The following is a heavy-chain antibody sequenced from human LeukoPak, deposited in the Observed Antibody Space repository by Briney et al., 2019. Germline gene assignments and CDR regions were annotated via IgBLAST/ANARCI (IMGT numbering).Heavy chain of an antibody. D-gene: IGHD6-13*01. CDR2: ISGSGGGT. V-gene: IGHV3-23*01. Sequence: GGSLRLSCAASGFTFSSYAMSWVRQAPGKGLEWVSAISGSGGGTYYADSVKGRCTISRDNSKNTLYLQMNSLRAEDTAVYYCAKGRNRGYSSSWYDYWGQGTLVTVSS. CDR1: GFTFSSYA. CDR3: AKGRNRGYSSSWYDY. J-gene: IGHJ4*02.